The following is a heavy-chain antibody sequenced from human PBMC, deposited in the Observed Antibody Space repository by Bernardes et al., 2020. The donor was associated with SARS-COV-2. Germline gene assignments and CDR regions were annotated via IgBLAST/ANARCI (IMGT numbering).Heavy chain of an antibody. Sequence: SETLSLTCTVSGDSINSASYRWGWIRQAPGKGLEWIGYIYYSGSTNYNPSLKSRVTISVDTSKNQFSLKLSSVTAADTAVYYCARGVITMVQGVIRSGFDPWGQGTLVTVSS. CDR2: IYYSGST. V-gene: IGHV4-61*01. CDR3: ARGVITMVQGVIRSGFDP. D-gene: IGHD3-10*01. J-gene: IGHJ5*02. CDR1: GDSINSASYR.